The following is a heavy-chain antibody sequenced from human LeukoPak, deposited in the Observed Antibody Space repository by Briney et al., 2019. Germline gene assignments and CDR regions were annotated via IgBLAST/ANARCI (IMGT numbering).Heavy chain of an antibody. CDR1: GFSFTNYW. Sequence: PGGSLRLSCAASGFSFTNYWMSWVRQAPGKGLEWEANVKEDGTTKQYVDSVKGRFTISRDNAKNSLYLQMDSLRAEDTAVYYCVSQEVVPHWGQGTLVSGSS. CDR3: VSQEVVPH. J-gene: IGHJ4*02. CDR2: VKEDGTTK. D-gene: IGHD2-15*01. V-gene: IGHV3-7*01.